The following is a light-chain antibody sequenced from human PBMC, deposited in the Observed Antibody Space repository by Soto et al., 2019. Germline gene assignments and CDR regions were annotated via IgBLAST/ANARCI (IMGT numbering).Light chain of an antibody. J-gene: IGKJ4*01. CDR3: QQYDNLPLT. CDR1: KDISNY. Sequence: DIQMTQSPSSLSASVGDRVTISCQASKDISNYLNWYQQKPGKAPQLLIYDASNLETGVPSRFSGSGSGTDFTFTISSLQTEDIATYYYQQYDNLPLTFGGGTKVEIK. V-gene: IGKV1-33*01. CDR2: DAS.